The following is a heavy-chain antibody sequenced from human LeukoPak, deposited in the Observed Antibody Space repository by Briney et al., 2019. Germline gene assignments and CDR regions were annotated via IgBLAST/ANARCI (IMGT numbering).Heavy chain of an antibody. V-gene: IGHV3-48*03. D-gene: IGHD5-12*01. J-gene: IGHJ4*02. Sequence: GRSLRLSCAASGLTLSSYGMHWVRQAPGKGLEWVSYISSSGSTIYYADSVKGRFTISRDNAKNSLYLQMNSLRAEDTAVYHCARPGYSGYDYYFDYWGQGTLVTVSS. CDR1: GLTLSSYG. CDR2: ISSSGSTI. CDR3: ARPGYSGYDYYFDY.